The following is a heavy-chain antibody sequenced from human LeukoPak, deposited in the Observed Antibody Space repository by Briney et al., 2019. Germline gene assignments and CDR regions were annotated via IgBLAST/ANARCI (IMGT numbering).Heavy chain of an antibody. Sequence: PGESLKISCKASGYSFTSYWIGWVRQMPAKGLEWMGIIYPGDSDTRYSPSFQGQVTISADKSISTAYLQWSSLKASDTAMYYCARFVVGATQLFDYRGQGTLVTVSS. CDR1: GYSFTSYW. CDR3: ARFVVGATQLFDY. D-gene: IGHD1-26*01. CDR2: IYPGDSDT. V-gene: IGHV5-51*01. J-gene: IGHJ4*02.